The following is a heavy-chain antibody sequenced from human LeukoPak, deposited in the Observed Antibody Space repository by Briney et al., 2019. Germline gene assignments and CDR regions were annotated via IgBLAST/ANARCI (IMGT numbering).Heavy chain of an antibody. CDR1: GYRFTSYW. Sequence: GESLQISCKGSGYRFTSYWIGWVRQAPGKGLEWMGVIYPGDSRTRYNPSFEGQVTISADKSINTAYLQWSSLRASDTAMYYCACREFYSPWPGPWGQGTLVTVSS. V-gene: IGHV5-51*01. CDR3: ACREFYSPWPGP. J-gene: IGHJ5*02. CDR2: IYPGDSRT. D-gene: IGHD5-18*01.